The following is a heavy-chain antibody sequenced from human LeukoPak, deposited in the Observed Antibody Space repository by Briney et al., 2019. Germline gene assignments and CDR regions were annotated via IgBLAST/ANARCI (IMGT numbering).Heavy chain of an antibody. V-gene: IGHV3-49*04. CDR1: GFIFGDYA. D-gene: IGHD2-15*01. Sequence: GGSLRLSCTASGFIFGDYAMSWVRQAPGKGLEWVGFIRSKAYGGTTEYAASVKGRFTISRDDSKSIAYLQMNSLKTEDTAVYYCTRGWQSEDYWGQGTLVTVSS. J-gene: IGHJ4*02. CDR2: IRSKAYGGTT. CDR3: TRGWQSEDY.